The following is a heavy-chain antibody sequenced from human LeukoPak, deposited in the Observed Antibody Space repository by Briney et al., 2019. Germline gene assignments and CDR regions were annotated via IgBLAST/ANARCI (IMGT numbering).Heavy chain of an antibody. Sequence: SETLSLTCAVYGGSFSGYYWSWIRQPPGKGLEWIGEINHSGSTNYNPSLKSRVTISVDTSKNQFSLKLSSVTAADTAVYYCARGRRLWFGEFCYYYGMDVWGQGTTVTVSS. J-gene: IGHJ6*02. D-gene: IGHD3-10*01. V-gene: IGHV4-34*01. CDR2: INHSGST. CDR3: ARGRRLWFGEFCYYYGMDV. CDR1: GGSFSGYY.